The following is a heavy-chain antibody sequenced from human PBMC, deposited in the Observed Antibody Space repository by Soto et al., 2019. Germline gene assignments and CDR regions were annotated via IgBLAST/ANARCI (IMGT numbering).Heavy chain of an antibody. V-gene: IGHV4-59*01. J-gene: IGHJ4*02. D-gene: IGHD2-2*01. Sequence: QVXLQESGPRLVKPSETLSLTCIVSGGSISNYYWSWIRQPPGKGLEWIGYIYYSGSTNYNPSLQSRVTISVDTSKNQFSLKLSSVTAADTAVYYCARAVLPATAPFDYWGQGTLVTVSS. CDR1: GGSISNYY. CDR2: IYYSGST. CDR3: ARAVLPATAPFDY.